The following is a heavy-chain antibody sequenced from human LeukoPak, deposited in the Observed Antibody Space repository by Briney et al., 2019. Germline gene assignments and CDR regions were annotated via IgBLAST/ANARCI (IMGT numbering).Heavy chain of an antibody. CDR2: INRDGSER. J-gene: IGHJ6*02. V-gene: IGHV3-7*01. CDR1: GLIFRDYW. CDR3: ARLATSYGLDL. Sequence: GGSLRLSCAVSGLIFRDYWMTWVRQAPGKELEWVANINRDGSERFYVDSVRGRFTISRDNARNSLFLQMNSLRGEDTALCYCARLATSYGLDLWGQGTTVIVSS.